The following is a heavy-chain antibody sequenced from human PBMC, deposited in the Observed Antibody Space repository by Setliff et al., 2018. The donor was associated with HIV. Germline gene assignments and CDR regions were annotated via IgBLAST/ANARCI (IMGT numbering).Heavy chain of an antibody. CDR3: SKQGRGFFAAGSVDC. V-gene: IGHV3-21*04. CDR2: ISSSSSYI. J-gene: IGHJ4*02. D-gene: IGHD6-13*01. CDR1: GFTFSSYT. Sequence: GGSLRLSCAASGFTFSSYTMNWVRQAPGKGLEWVSYISSSSSYIYYGDSVKGRFTISRDNAKKSLYLQMNSLRAEDTAIYYCSKQGRGFFAAGSVDCWGRGTLVTVSS.